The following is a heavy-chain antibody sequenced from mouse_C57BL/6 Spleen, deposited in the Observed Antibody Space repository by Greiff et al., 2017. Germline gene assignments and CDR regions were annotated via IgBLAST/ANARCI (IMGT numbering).Heavy chain of an antibody. CDR1: GYAFSSSW. D-gene: IGHD1-1*01. V-gene: IGHV1-82*01. CDR2: LSPGDGDT. Sequence: QVQLKESGAELVKPGASVKISCKASGYAFSSSWMTWVKQRPGKGLAWIGRLSPGDGDTTYNGKFKGKATRTADQSSSTAYMQLSSLTSGDSAVCFCAREDYYGSYWGQGTTLTVSS. CDR3: AREDYYGSY. J-gene: IGHJ2*01.